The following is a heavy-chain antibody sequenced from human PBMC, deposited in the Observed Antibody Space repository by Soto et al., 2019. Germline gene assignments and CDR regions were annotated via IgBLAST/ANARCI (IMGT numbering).Heavy chain of an antibody. V-gene: IGHV4-59*01. CDR3: ARKTGSGSYFYFDY. CDR1: GGSISSYY. CDR2: SYYSGST. J-gene: IGHJ4*02. D-gene: IGHD3-10*01. Sequence: SETLSLTCTVSGGSISSYYWSWIRQPPGKGLEWIGYSYYSGSTNYNPSLKSRVTISVDTSKNQFSLKLSSVTAADTAVYYCARKTGSGSYFYFDYWGQGTLVTVSS.